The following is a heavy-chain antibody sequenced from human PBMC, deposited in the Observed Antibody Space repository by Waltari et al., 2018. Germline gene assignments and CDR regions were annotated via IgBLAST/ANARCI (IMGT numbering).Heavy chain of an antibody. Sequence: EVQLVESGGGLVQPGRSLSLSCAAAGFAFDDYPMHWVRQVPGKGLECISGSTWKSDPVGYADTVKGRLADSRNKAKNSLYLQMNNLRTEDTAWYDCVKDIGVACINIFDYWGQGTLVTVSS. CDR3: VKDIGVACINIFDY. V-gene: IGHV3-9*01. CDR2: STWKSDPV. J-gene: IGHJ4*02. D-gene: IGHD6-19*01. CDR1: GFAFDDYP.